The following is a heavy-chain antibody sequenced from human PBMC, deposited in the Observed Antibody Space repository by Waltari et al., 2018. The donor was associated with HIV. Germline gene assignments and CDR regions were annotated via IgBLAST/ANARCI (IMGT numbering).Heavy chain of an antibody. Sequence: QVQLQESGPGLVKPSQTLSLTCTVSGGSISSGPYYWSWIRQPAEKGLAWIGRIYTSGSTNYNPSLKSRITISVETSKNQFSLKLSSVTAADTAVYYCARETPPPYYDLWSGYPYWYFDLWGRGTLVTVSS. D-gene: IGHD3-3*01. CDR1: GGSISSGPYY. J-gene: IGHJ2*01. CDR2: IYTSGST. CDR3: ARETPPPYYDLWSGYPYWYFDL. V-gene: IGHV4-61*02.